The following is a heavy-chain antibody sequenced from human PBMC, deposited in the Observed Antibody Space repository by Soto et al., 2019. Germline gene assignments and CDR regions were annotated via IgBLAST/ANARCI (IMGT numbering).Heavy chain of an antibody. CDR1: GYSFTSYW. Sequence: LGESLKISCKGSGYSFTSYWIGWVRQMPGKGLEWMGIIYPGDSDTRYSPSFQGQVTISADKSISTAYLQWSSLKASDTAMYYCARHINPQSPNPPVGSYYDFWSGYYKENMGFDPWGQGTLVTVSS. CDR2: IYPGDSDT. V-gene: IGHV5-51*01. D-gene: IGHD3-3*01. CDR3: ARHINPQSPNPPVGSYYDFWSGYYKENMGFDP. J-gene: IGHJ5*02.